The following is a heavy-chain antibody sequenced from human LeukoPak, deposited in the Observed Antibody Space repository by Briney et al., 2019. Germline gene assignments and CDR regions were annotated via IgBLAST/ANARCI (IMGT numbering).Heavy chain of an antibody. D-gene: IGHD6-19*01. V-gene: IGHV4-34*01. CDR3: ARGLRQGSAWSWGPKEKSYQYMDV. CDR2: INPRGST. CDR1: GGSFSSHY. Sequence: SETLSLTCGVSGGSFSSHYWTWIRQPPGKGLEWIGEINPRGSTNYNPSLESRVTVSADTSRNQLSLSLTSVTAADSAVYFCARGLRQGSAWSWGPKEKSYQYMDVWGTGNTVIVSS. J-gene: IGHJ6*04.